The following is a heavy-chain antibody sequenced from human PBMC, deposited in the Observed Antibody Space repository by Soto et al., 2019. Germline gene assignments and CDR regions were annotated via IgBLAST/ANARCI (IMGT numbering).Heavy chain of an antibody. V-gene: IGHV3-11*01. CDR3: ASHYDMWSGYLSPVDY. Sequence: QVQLVESGGDLVKPGGSLRLSRAASGYTFSDYSMSWIRQAPGKGLEWISYIDTSGTKIYYADSVKGRFTITRDNAKNSLYLEMNSLRDEDTAVYYCASHYDMWSGYLSPVDYWGQGTLVTVSS. J-gene: IGHJ4*02. CDR1: GYTFSDYS. CDR2: IDTSGTKI. D-gene: IGHD3-3*01.